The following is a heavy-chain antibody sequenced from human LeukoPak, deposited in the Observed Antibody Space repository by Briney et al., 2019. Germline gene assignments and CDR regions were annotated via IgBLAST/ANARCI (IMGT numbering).Heavy chain of an antibody. CDR1: GGSISSSSYY. CDR2: IYYSGST. CDR3: ARRRYSSGWYFDY. Sequence: PSETLSLTCTVSGGSISSSSYYWGWIRQPPGKGLEWIGSIYYSGSTYYNPSLKSRVTISVGTSKNQFSLKLSSVTAADTAVYYCARRRYSSGWYFDYWGQGTLVTVSS. V-gene: IGHV4-39*01. J-gene: IGHJ4*02. D-gene: IGHD6-19*01.